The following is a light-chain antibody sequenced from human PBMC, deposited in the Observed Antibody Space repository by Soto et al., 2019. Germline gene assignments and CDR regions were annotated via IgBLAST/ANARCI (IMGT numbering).Light chain of an antibody. CDR1: QSVSSGF. Sequence: EIVLTQSPGTLSLSPGERATISCRASQSVSSGFLAWYQQKPGQTPRLLIYGASTRATGIPDRFSGSGSGTDFTLTISSLEPEDFAVYYCQQYGSSPFTFGPGTKVDIK. V-gene: IGKV3-20*01. CDR2: GAS. CDR3: QQYGSSPFT. J-gene: IGKJ3*01.